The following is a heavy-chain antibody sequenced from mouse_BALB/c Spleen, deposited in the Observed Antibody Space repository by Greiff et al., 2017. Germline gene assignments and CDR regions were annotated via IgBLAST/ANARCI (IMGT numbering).Heavy chain of an antibody. V-gene: IGHV1-18*01. D-gene: IGHD2-14*01. CDR2: INPNNGGT. Sequence: VQLQQSGPELVKPGASVKIPCKASGYTFTDYNMDWVKQSHGKSHEWIGDINPNNGGTIYNQKFKGKATLTVDKSSSTAYMELRSLTSEDTAVYYCARGGYDRGYYAMDYWGQGTSVTVSS. CDR3: ARGGYDRGYYAMDY. J-gene: IGHJ4*01. CDR1: GYTFTDYN.